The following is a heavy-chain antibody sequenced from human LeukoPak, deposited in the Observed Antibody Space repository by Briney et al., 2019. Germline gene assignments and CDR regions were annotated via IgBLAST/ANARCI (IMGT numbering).Heavy chain of an antibody. CDR3: ATYWGDSNDY. D-gene: IGHD7-27*01. J-gene: IGHJ4*02. Sequence: GGSLRLSCAASGFTFSSYAMSWVRQAPGKGLEWVSAISGSGGSTYYADSVKGRFTISRDNSKNTVYLQMNSLRSEDTAVYYCATYWGDSNDYWGQGTLVTVSS. CDR1: GFTFSSYA. CDR2: ISGSGGST. V-gene: IGHV3-23*01.